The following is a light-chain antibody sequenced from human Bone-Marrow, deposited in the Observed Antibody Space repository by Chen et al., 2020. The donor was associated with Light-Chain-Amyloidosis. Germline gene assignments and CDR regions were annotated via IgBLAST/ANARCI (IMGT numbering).Light chain of an antibody. CDR2: DDS. CDR3: QVWDRSSDRPV. V-gene: IGLV3-21*02. Sequence: SYVLTPPSSVSVAPGQSATISCGGNNIGSTSVHWYQQTPGQAPLLVGYDDSDRPSGSPERVSGSNSGNTATLTISRVEAGDEADYYGQVWDRSSDRPVFGGGTKLTVL. CDR1: NIGSTS. J-gene: IGLJ3*02.